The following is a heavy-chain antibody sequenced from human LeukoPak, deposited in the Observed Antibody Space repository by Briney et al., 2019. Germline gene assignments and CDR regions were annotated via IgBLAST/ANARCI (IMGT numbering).Heavy chain of an antibody. D-gene: IGHD3-16*01. CDR3: ARDWALPDGYLDY. J-gene: IGHJ4*02. CDR1: GGSFSGYY. V-gene: IGHV4-34*01. CDR2: INHSGST. Sequence: PESLSLTYAVHGGSFSGYYWSWVRDPPGKGLEWGGEINHSGSTNYNPSLKRRVTISVDTTKKQFSLKLSSVPAAVSAVYYCARDWALPDGYLDYWGQGTLVTVCS.